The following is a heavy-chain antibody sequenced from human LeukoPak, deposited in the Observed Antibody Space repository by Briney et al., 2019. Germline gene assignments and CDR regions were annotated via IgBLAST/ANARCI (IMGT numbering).Heavy chain of an antibody. CDR2: INIDGSTS. Sequence: GGSLRLSCAASGFTFSSYWMHWVRQAPWKGLVWASRINIDGSTSNYADSVKGRFTISRDNAKNAVYLQMNSLRVEGTAVCYCARASALAAPPFAYWGQGTLVTVSS. V-gene: IGHV3-74*01. D-gene: IGHD6-19*01. J-gene: IGHJ4*02. CDR1: GFTFSSYW. CDR3: ARASALAAPPFAY.